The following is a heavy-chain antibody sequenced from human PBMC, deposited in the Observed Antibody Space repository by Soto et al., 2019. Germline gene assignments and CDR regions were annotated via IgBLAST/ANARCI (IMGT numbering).Heavy chain of an antibody. D-gene: IGHD3-16*02. CDR1: GFTLSNYG. CDR2: ISGAGDTT. V-gene: IGHV3-23*01. Sequence: EVRLLGSGGGLVQPGGSLRLSCEGSGFTLSNYGMDWVRQAPGKGLEWISFISGAGDTTYYADSVKGRFIISRDNSKNTLYLQMNSLRAEDTAIYYCAKSFTQSNIWRAYRHKTHFDYWGQGALVTVTS. J-gene: IGHJ4*02. CDR3: AKSFTQSNIWRAYRHKTHFDY.